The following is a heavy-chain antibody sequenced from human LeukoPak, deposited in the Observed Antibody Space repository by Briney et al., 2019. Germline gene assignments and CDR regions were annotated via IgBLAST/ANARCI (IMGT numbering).Heavy chain of an antibody. D-gene: IGHD6-19*01. CDR1: GGSISSGDYY. Sequence: SETLSLTCTVSGGSISSGDYYWSWIRQPPGQGLEWIGYIYYSGSTYYNPSLKSRVTISVDTSKNQFSLKLSSVTAADTAVYYCARGSGWYVDGMDVWGQGTTVTVSS. V-gene: IGHV4-30-4*01. CDR2: IYYSGST. J-gene: IGHJ6*02. CDR3: ARGSGWYVDGMDV.